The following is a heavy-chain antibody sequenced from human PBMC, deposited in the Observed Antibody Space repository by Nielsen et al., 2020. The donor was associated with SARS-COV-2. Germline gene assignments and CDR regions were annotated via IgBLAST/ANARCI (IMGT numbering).Heavy chain of an antibody. J-gene: IGHJ3*02. CDR1: GGTLSSYA. Sequence: SVKVSCKASGGTLSSYAISWVRQAPGQGLEWMGGIIPIFGTANYAQKFQGRVTITADESTSTAYMELSSLRSEDTAVYYCAAMVRGVIDAFDIWGQGTMVTVSS. CDR2: IIPIFGTA. V-gene: IGHV1-69*13. D-gene: IGHD3-10*01. CDR3: AAMVRGVIDAFDI.